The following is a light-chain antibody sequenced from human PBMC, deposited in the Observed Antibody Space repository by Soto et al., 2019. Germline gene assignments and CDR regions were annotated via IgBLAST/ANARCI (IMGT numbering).Light chain of an antibody. Sequence: QAVVTQEPSFSVSPGGTVTLTCGLTSGSVTTDYYPSWYQQTPGQSPRTLIYSTNIRYSGVPDRFSGSILGNKAALTITGAQEDDESDYYCVLYLGSGIYWVFGGGTKLTVL. V-gene: IGLV8-61*01. J-gene: IGLJ3*02. CDR2: STN. CDR1: SGSVTTDYY. CDR3: VLYLGSGIYWV.